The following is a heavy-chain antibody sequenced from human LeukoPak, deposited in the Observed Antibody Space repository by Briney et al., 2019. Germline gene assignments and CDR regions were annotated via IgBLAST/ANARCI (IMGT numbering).Heavy chain of an antibody. Sequence: GGSLRLSCAASGFTVSSDYMGWFRQAPGKGLEYVSIIYGGGDTFYADSVKGRFTISRDNSKNTLYLQMNSLRAEDTAVYYCARDSHKLHSSAYFYFFDCWGQGTLVSVSS. V-gene: IGHV3-66*02. CDR2: IYGGGDT. CDR3: ARDSHKLHSSAYFYFFDC. J-gene: IGHJ4*02. D-gene: IGHD3-22*01. CDR1: GFTVSSDY.